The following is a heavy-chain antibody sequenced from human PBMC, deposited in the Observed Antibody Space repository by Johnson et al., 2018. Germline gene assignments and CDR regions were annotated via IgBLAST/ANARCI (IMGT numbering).Heavy chain of an antibody. V-gene: IGHV3-23*04. Sequence: VQLVESGGGLVQPGGSLRLSCAASGFTFSSYAMSWVRQAPGKGLEWVSAISGSGGITYYADSVTGRFPISRDNSKNSLYLQMNSLRTEDTALYYCAKDKMGVEEVVPADKDYYGMDVWGQGTTVTVSS. J-gene: IGHJ6*02. CDR1: GFTFSSYA. CDR2: ISGSGGIT. CDR3: AKDKMGVEEVVPADKDYYGMDV. D-gene: IGHD2-2*01.